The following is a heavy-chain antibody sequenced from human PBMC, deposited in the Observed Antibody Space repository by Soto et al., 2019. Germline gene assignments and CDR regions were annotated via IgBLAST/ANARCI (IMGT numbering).Heavy chain of an antibody. CDR2: LYLGGST. D-gene: IGHD3-16*01. CDR1: GFTVSNNY. V-gene: IGHV3-53*01. Sequence: LRLSCAAPGFTVSNNYMTWVRQAPGKGLEWVSVLYLGGSTYYADSVRGRFTISRDNSKNTLYLQMHSLSAEDTAMYYCARARGGGGISYSYCFDYWGHGTQVTVSS. CDR3: ARARGGGGISYSYCFDY. J-gene: IGHJ4*01.